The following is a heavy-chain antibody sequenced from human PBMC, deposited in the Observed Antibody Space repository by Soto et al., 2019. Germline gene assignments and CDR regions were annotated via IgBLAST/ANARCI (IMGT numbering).Heavy chain of an antibody. D-gene: IGHD3-10*01. Sequence: QVQLQESGPGLVKPSETLSLTCTVSGGSISDYYWNWIRQPPGKGLEWIGYIDNSGSINYNPSLKRRVTISVDTSKNQFSLNLRSVSAADTAVYFCARESVWFGELSYYYGMDVWGQGTTVTVSS. V-gene: IGHV4-4*08. CDR2: IDNSGSI. CDR3: ARESVWFGELSYYYGMDV. CDR1: GGSISDYY. J-gene: IGHJ6*02.